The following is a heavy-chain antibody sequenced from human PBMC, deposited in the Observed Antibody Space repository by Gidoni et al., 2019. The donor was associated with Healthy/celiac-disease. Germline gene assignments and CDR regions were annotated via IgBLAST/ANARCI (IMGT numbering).Heavy chain of an antibody. CDR2: ISWNSGSI. CDR3: AGAYDSSGYFGAFDI. CDR1: GFTFADCA. Sequence: EVQLVESGGGLVQHGGSIRHSCAASGFTFADCAMHWVRPYPGQGLEWVSGISWNSGSIGYADSVKSRFTISRDNAKNSLYLQMNSLRAEDTALYYCAGAYDSSGYFGAFDIWGQGTMVTVSS. J-gene: IGHJ3*02. V-gene: IGHV3-9*01. D-gene: IGHD3-22*01.